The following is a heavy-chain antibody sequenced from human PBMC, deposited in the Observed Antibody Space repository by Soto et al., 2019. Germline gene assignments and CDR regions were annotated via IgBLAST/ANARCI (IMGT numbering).Heavy chain of an antibody. CDR1: GFTFSSYA. CDR3: TRVGARYCSGTTCPIDY. CDR2: IGGSGDYT. D-gene: IGHD2-2*01. Sequence: GGSLRLSCAASGFTFSSYAMSWVRQAPGRGLEWVSAIGGSGDYTYYADSVKGRFTISRDNSKNTLFLQMNSLRAEDTAVYYCTRVGARYCSGTTCPIDYWGQGTLVTVSS. J-gene: IGHJ4*02. V-gene: IGHV3-23*01.